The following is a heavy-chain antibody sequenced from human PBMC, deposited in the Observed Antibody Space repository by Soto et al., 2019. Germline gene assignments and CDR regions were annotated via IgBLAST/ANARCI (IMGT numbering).Heavy chain of an antibody. Sequence: SETLSLTCAVSGYSISGGYYWGWIRQTPGKGLEWIASIYHSGSTYYNPSLKSRVTISVDTPKNQFSLKLTSVTAADTAVYYCARGAATVTPGWFDPWGQGIMVTVS. CDR3: ARGAATVTPGWFDP. D-gene: IGHD4-17*01. CDR2: IYHSGST. J-gene: IGHJ5*02. CDR1: GYSISGGYY. V-gene: IGHV4-38-2*01.